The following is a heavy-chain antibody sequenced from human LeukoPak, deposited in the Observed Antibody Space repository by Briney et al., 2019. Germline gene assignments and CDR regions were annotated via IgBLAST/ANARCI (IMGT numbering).Heavy chain of an antibody. Sequence: GGSLRLSCAASGFTLSSNYMSWVRQAPGKGVEWVSVIYSGGSTYYSDSVTGRFTISRDNSKNTLYLQMNSLRAEDTAVYYCARDGDFGDYYYYYGMDVWGQGTTVTVSS. CDR3: ARDGDFGDYYYYYGMDV. D-gene: IGHD4-17*01. V-gene: IGHV3-66*02. CDR2: IYSGGST. CDR1: GFTLSSNY. J-gene: IGHJ6*02.